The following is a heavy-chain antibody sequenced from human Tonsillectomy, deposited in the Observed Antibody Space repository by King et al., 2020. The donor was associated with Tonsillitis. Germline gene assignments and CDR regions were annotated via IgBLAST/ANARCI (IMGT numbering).Heavy chain of an antibody. Sequence: VQLVESGGGVVQPGGSLRLSCAASGFTFSSYGMHWVRQAPGKGLEWVAFIRYDGSNKYYADSVKGRFTISRDNSKNTLYLQMNSLRAEDTAVYYCAKDLEDIVVVPAALQPYYFDYWGQGTLVTVSS. V-gene: IGHV3-30*02. CDR3: AKDLEDIVVVPAALQPYYFDY. J-gene: IGHJ4*02. CDR2: IRYDGSNK. CDR1: GFTFSSYG. D-gene: IGHD2-2*01.